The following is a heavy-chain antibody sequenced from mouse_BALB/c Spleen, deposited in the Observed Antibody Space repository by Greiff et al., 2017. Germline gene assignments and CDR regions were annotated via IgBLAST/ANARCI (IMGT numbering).Heavy chain of an antibody. V-gene: IGHV5-12-2*01. J-gene: IGHJ4*01. CDR2: ISNGGGST. Sequence: EVQVVESGGGLVQPGGSLKLSCAASGFTFSSYPMSWVRQTPEKRLEWVAYISNGGGSTYYPDTVKGRFTISRDNAKNTLYLQMSSLKSEDTAMYYCARQNYYGSSESAMDYWGQGTAVTVSS. CDR1: GFTFSSYP. CDR3: ARQNYYGSSESAMDY. D-gene: IGHD1-1*01.